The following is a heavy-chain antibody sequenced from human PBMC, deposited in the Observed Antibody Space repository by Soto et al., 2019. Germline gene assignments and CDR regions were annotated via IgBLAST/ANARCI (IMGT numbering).Heavy chain of an antibody. CDR1: GYTFTSYD. CDR3: ARGDYDILTGYSLNYYYMDV. J-gene: IGHJ6*03. CDR2: MNPNSGNT. D-gene: IGHD3-9*01. V-gene: IGHV1-8*01. Sequence: ASVKVSCKASGYTFTSYDINWVRQATGQGLEWMGWMNPNSGNTGYAQKFQGRVTMTRNTSISTAYMELSSLRSEDTAVYYCARGDYDILTGYSLNYYYMDVWGKGTTVTVSS.